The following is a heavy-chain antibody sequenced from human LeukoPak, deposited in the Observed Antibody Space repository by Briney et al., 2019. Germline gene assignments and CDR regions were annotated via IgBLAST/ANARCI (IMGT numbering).Heavy chain of an antibody. J-gene: IGHJ4*02. CDR1: GFIFSAYS. CDR2: ISTGGRPI. D-gene: IGHD3-3*01. V-gene: IGHV3-48*02. Sequence: PGGSLRLSCAASGFIFSAYSMNWVRQAPGKGLEWLSYISTGGRPIYNADSAKGRFTISRDNAKNSLYLQLNSLRDDDTAVYYCVRTGTFGYYQTDYWGQGTLVTVSS. CDR3: VRTGTFGYYQTDY.